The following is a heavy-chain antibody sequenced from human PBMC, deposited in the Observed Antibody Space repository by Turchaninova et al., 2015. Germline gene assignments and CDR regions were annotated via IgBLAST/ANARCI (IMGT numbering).Heavy chain of an antibody. D-gene: IGHD6-19*01. Sequence: CAASGFPFSTYWMRWVRQAPVKGLECVANIEQDGSEKYYVDSLKGRFTISRDNAKNSLYLQMNSLSAEDTAVYFCARDPRSGWIYFFDSWGQGTLVTVSS. J-gene: IGHJ4*02. CDR3: ARDPRSGWIYFFDS. CDR2: IEQDGSEK. CDR1: GFPFSTYW. V-gene: IGHV3-7*03.